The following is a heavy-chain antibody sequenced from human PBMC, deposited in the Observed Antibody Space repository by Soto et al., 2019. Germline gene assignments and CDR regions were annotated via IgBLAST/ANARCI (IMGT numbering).Heavy chain of an antibody. V-gene: IGHV1-18*01. CDR1: GYTFTSYG. Sequence: ASVKVSCKASGYTFTSYGISWVRQAPGQGLEWMGWISAYNGNTNYAQKLQGRVTMTTDTSTSTAYMELRSLRSDDTAVYYCARIERGYSYGYYFDYWGQGTLVTVSS. CDR3: ARIERGYSYGYYFDY. J-gene: IGHJ4*02. D-gene: IGHD5-18*01. CDR2: ISAYNGNT.